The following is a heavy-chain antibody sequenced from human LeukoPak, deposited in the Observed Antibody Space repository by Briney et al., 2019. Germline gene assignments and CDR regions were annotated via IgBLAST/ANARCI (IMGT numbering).Heavy chain of an antibody. Sequence: SETLSLTCTVSGYSISSGYYWGWIRQPPGKGLEWIGRNNHSGSTYYNSSLKSRVTISVDTSKNQFCLKLSSVTAADTAVYYCARIVGATEDWFNPWGQGTLVTVSA. V-gene: IGHV4-38-2*02. J-gene: IGHJ5*02. CDR3: ARIVGATEDWFNP. CDR2: NNHSGST. CDR1: GYSISSGYY. D-gene: IGHD1-26*01.